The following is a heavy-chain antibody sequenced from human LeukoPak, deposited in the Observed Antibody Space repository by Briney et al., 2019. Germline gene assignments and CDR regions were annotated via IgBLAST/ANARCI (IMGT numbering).Heavy chain of an antibody. J-gene: IGHJ4*02. Sequence: SETLSLTCTVSGGSISSYYWSWIRQPPGKGLEWIGYIYDSGSINYNPSLKSRVTISADTSKNQFSLRLNSVTAADTAVYYCARTTNGWTNFDYWGQGTLVTVSS. V-gene: IGHV4-59*01. CDR3: ARTTNGWTNFDY. D-gene: IGHD6-19*01. CDR1: GGSISSYY. CDR2: IYDSGSI.